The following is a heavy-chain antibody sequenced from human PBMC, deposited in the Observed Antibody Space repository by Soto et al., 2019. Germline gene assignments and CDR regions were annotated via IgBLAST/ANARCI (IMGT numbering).Heavy chain of an antibody. J-gene: IGHJ4*02. Sequence: GASVKVSCKASGYTFTSYYMHWVRQAPGQGLEWMGIINPSGGSTSYAQKFQGRVTMTRDTSTSTVYMELSSLRSEDTAVYYCARDKHTTYYGFGGDRDHYDYWSQGTLVTGSA. D-gene: IGHD3-3*01. CDR2: INPSGGST. CDR3: ARDKHTTYYGFGGDRDHYDY. CDR1: GYTFTSYY. V-gene: IGHV1-46*01.